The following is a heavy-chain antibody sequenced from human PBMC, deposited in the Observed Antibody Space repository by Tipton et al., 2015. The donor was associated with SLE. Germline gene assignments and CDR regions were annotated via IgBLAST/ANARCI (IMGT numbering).Heavy chain of an antibody. V-gene: IGHV3-21*03. D-gene: IGHD2-2*01. CDR1: GFTFRSHS. J-gene: IGHJ4*02. CDR2: ISSSTSYI. Sequence: GSLRLSCAASGFTFRSHSMNWVRQAPGKGLEWVASISSSTSYIYYADSLKGRFTISRDNAKNSLYLQMDNLKVEDTALYYCARELSPCTHPYFDYWGQGTLVTVSS. CDR3: ARELSPCTHPYFDY.